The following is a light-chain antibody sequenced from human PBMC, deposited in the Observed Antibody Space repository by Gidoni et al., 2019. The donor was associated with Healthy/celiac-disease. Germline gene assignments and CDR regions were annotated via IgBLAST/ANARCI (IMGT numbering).Light chain of an antibody. CDR2: AAS. J-gene: IGKJ3*01. V-gene: IGKV1-39*01. CDR1: QSISSD. Sequence: DIQLTQSPSSLSASVGDRVTITCRASQSISSDLPWYQQKPGKAPKLLIYAASSLQSGVPSRFSGSGSGTDFTLTISSLQPEDFATYYCQQFYSTLFTFGPGTKVDIK. CDR3: QQFYSTLFT.